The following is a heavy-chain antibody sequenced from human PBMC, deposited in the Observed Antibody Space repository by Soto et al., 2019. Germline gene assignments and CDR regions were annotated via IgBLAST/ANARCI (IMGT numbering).Heavy chain of an antibody. J-gene: IGHJ5*02. V-gene: IGHV5-10-1*01. CDR1: GYSFTSYW. D-gene: IGHD5-12*01. Sequence: GESLKISCKGSGYSFTSYWISWVRQMPGKGLEWMGRIDPSDSYTNYSPSFQGHVTISADKSISTAYLQWSSLKASDTAMYYCARGEEMATEDWFAPGGQGPLVTVPS. CDR3: ARGEEMATEDWFAP. CDR2: IDPSDSYT.